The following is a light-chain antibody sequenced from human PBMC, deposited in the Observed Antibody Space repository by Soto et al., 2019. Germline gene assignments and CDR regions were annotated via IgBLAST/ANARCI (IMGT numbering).Light chain of an antibody. CDR3: QEYKDWT. CDR2: RAS. Sequence: DIQMTQSPSTLSASVGDRVTITCRASQSISTWLAWYQQKPGKAPKLLIYRASSLESGVPSRFSGSGSGTEFTLTISSLQPHDSATYYCQEYKDWTFGQGTKVEIK. V-gene: IGKV1-5*03. CDR1: QSISTW. J-gene: IGKJ1*01.